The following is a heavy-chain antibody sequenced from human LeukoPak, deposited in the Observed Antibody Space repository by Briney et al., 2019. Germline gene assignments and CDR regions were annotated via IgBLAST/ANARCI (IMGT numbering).Heavy chain of an antibody. D-gene: IGHD2-2*01. CDR1: GGSLSGYK. CDR3: ASAMEGPNDAFDI. V-gene: IGHV4-34*01. Sequence: SETLSLTCDVDGGSLSGYKWSWIRPPPGKGLEWIGEINHSGSTNYNPALKSRVTISVDTSKNQFSLKLSSVTAADTAVYYCASAMEGPNDAFDIWGQGTMVTVSS. J-gene: IGHJ3*02. CDR2: INHSGST.